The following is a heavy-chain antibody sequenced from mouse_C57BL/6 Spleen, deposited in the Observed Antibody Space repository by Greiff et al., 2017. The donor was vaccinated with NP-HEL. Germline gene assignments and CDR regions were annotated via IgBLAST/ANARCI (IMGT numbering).Heavy chain of an antibody. CDR2: IWSGGST. Sequence: QVQLKESGPGLVQPSQSLSITCTVSGFSLTSYGVHWVRQSPGTGLEWLGVIWSGGSTDSNAAFISRLSISKDNSKSQVFFKMNSLQADDTAIYYCARDTGSSLWFAYWGQGTLVTVSA. D-gene: IGHD1-1*01. V-gene: IGHV2-2*01. J-gene: IGHJ3*01. CDR1: GFSLTSYG. CDR3: ARDTGSSLWFAY.